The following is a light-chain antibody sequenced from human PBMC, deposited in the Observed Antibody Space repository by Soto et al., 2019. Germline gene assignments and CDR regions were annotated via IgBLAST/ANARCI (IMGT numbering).Light chain of an antibody. J-gene: IGLJ2*01. CDR3: SSYAGNNSLI. Sequence: QSVLTQPPSASGSPGQSVTISCTGTNNDVGAYNYVSWYQQHPGKAPELMIYEVIKRPSGVPDRFSGSKSGNTASLTVSGLQAEDEADYYCSSYAGNNSLIFGGGTKLTVL. CDR2: EVI. CDR1: NNDVGAYNY. V-gene: IGLV2-8*01.